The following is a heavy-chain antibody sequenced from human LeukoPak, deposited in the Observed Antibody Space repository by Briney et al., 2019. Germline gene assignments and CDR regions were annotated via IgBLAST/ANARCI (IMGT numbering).Heavy chain of an antibody. Sequence: GESLTLSCKGSGYSFTNYWIGWVRQMPGKGLEWMGIIYPDDSNTKYSPSFQGLVTISADKSISTAYLQWSSLKASDTAMYYCARQSITIFGVPRGWFDPWGQGTLVTVSS. J-gene: IGHJ5*02. CDR2: IYPDDSNT. D-gene: IGHD3-3*01. CDR1: GYSFTNYW. V-gene: IGHV5-51*01. CDR3: ARQSITIFGVPRGWFDP.